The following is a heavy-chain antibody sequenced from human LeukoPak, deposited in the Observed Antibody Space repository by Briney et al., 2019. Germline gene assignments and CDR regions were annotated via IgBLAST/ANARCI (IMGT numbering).Heavy chain of an antibody. J-gene: IGHJ4*02. Sequence: ASVKVSCKASGYTFTSYYTHWVRQTPGQGLERMGRINLSGGSTSYAQKLQGRVTMTRDTSTSTVYMELSSLRSEDTAVYYCARETAVAGYFDYWGQGTLVTVSS. CDR3: ARETAVAGYFDY. CDR2: INLSGGST. D-gene: IGHD6-19*01. CDR1: GYTFTSYY. V-gene: IGHV1-46*01.